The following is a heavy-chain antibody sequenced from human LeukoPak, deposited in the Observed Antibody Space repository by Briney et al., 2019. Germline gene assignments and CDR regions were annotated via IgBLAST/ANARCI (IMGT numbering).Heavy chain of an antibody. CDR1: GFTFSSYE. CDR3: ATTRRLRLDPAPEYFQH. Sequence: GGSLRLSCAASGFTFSSYEMNWVRQAPGKGLEWVSYISSSGSTIYYADSVKGRFTISRDSAKNSLYLQMNSLRAEDTAVYYCATTRRLRLDPAPEYFQHWGQGTLVTVSS. V-gene: IGHV3-48*03. J-gene: IGHJ1*01. CDR2: ISSSGSTI.